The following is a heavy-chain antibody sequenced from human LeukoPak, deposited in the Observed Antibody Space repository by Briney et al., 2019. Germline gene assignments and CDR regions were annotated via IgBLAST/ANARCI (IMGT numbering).Heavy chain of an antibody. V-gene: IGHV4-39*01. J-gene: IGHJ4*02. CDR2: IYYSGST. CDR1: GGSISSSSYY. Sequence: SETLSLTCTVSGGSISSSSYYWGWIRQPPGKGLEWIGSIYYSGSTYYNPSLKSRVTISVDTSKNQFSLKLSSVTAADTAVYYCARGGSSWYLSSGFPGLPSYYFDYWGQGTLVTVSS. CDR3: ARGGSSWYLSSGFPGLPSYYFDY. D-gene: IGHD6-13*01.